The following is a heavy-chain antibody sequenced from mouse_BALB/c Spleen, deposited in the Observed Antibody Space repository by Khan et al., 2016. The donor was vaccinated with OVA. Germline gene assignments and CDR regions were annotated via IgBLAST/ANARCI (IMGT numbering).Heavy chain of an antibody. Sequence: EVQLVESGGGLVKPGGSLKLSCAASGFTFSTFASSWVRQTPEKRLEWVATISSDGDYTYYPDNVTGRFTISRDNAKNTLYLQMSRLRSEDTAMYYCARSPYGNFAYWGQGTLVTVSA. CDR1: GFTFSTFA. J-gene: IGHJ3*01. CDR2: ISSDGDYT. V-gene: IGHV5-9-3*01. D-gene: IGHD2-1*01. CDR3: ARSPYGNFAY.